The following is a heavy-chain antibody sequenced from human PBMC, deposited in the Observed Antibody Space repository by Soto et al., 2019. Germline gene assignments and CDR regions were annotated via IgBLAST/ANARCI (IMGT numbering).Heavy chain of an antibody. CDR1: GGSISSGGYY. J-gene: IGHJ1*01. D-gene: IGHD3-10*01. Sequence: QVQLQESGPGLVKASQTLSLTCNVSGGSISSGGYYWTWIRQHPGKGLEWIGNIHHSGSTFYNPSRKSRVSISVDTSKNQVSLKLSSVTAADTAVYFCVRGVLSWGQGTLVTVSS. CDR3: VRGVLS. CDR2: IHHSGST. V-gene: IGHV4-31*03.